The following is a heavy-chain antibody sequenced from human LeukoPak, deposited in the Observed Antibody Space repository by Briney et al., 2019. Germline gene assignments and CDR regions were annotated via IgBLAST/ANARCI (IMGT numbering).Heavy chain of an antibody. D-gene: IGHD3-22*01. Sequence: GGSPRLSCAASGFTFSSYAMHWVRQAPGKGLEWVAVISYDGSNKYYADSVKGRFTISRDNSKNTLYLQMNSLRAEDAAVYYCARDRDSSGYYWLAAFDIWGQGTLVTVSS. CDR3: ARDRDSSGYYWLAAFDI. CDR1: GFTFSSYA. J-gene: IGHJ4*02. V-gene: IGHV3-30-3*01. CDR2: ISYDGSNK.